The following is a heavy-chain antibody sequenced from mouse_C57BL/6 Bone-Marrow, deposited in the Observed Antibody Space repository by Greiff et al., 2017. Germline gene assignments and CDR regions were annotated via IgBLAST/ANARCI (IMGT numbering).Heavy chain of an antibody. CDR1: GYTFTNYW. J-gene: IGHJ4*01. Sequence: VQLQQPGAELVKPGASVKLSCKASGYTFTNYWMHWVQQRPGQGLEWIGMMHPNGGSPDYNEKFKSGVTLGVDKTSRTDYLELSSLTSEDSAVYDCAISYDDGDNTMDYWGRGTAVTVTA. CDR2: MHPNGGSP. V-gene: IGHV1-64*01. D-gene: IGHD2-4*01. CDR3: AISYDDGDNTMDY.